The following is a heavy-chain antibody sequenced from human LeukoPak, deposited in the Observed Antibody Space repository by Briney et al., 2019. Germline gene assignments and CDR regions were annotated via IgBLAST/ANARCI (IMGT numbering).Heavy chain of an antibody. J-gene: IGHJ6*02. CDR2: INPSGGST. CDR3: AREPPREFLELYNPLDV. CDR1: GYTFTSYY. D-gene: IGHD3-3*01. V-gene: IGHV1-46*01. Sequence: ASVKVSCKASGYTFTSYYMHWVRQAPGQGLEWMGIINPSGGSTSYAQKFQGRVTMTRDTSTSTVYMELSSLRSEDTAVYYCAREPPREFLELYNPLDVWGQGTTVTVSS.